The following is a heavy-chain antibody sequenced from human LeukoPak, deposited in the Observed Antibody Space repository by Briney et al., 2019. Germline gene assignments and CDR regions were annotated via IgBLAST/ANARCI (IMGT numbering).Heavy chain of an antibody. CDR3: VTLGSLTDSSGWYYFDY. J-gene: IGHJ4*02. CDR1: GGSISSYY. D-gene: IGHD6-19*01. V-gene: IGHV4-59*08. Sequence: KTSETLSLTCTVSGGSISSYYWSWTRQPPGKGLEWIGYIYYSGSTNYNPSLKSRVTISVDTSKNQFSLKLSSVTAADTAVYYCVTLGSLTDSSGWYYFDYWGQGTLVTVSS. CDR2: IYYSGST.